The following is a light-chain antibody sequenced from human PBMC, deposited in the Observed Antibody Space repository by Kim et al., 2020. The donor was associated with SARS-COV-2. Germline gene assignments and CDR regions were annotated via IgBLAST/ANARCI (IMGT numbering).Light chain of an antibody. V-gene: IGKV3-20*01. J-gene: IGKJ1*01. CDR2: GVS. CDR1: QIVASSY. CDR3: QQYANVPRT. Sequence: EIVLTQSPGPLPLSPGERATLSCRASQIVASSYLAWYQQKPGQAPRLLIYGVSSRATDIPDRFSASGSGTDFTLTISTLEPEDFAVYYCQQYANVPRTFGQGTKMDIK.